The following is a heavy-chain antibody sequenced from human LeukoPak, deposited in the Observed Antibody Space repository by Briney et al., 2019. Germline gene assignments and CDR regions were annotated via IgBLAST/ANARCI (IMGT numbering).Heavy chain of an antibody. D-gene: IGHD6-25*01. CDR3: ARQNKAATKGIDY. J-gene: IGHJ4*02. CDR2: IYYSGST. CDR1: GGSISSSNW. V-gene: IGHV4-4*02. Sequence: SETLSLTCAVSGGSISSSNWWSWVRQPPGKGLEWIANIYYSGSTNYNPSLKSRVTISVDTSKNQFSLKLSSVTAADTAVYYCARQNKAATKGIDYWGQGTLVTVSS.